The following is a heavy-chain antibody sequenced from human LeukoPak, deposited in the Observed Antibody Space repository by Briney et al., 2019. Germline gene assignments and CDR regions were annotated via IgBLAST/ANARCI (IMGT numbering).Heavy chain of an antibody. CDR3: ARARLSGSYSYYFDY. CDR1: GGSISSYY. V-gene: IGHV4-59*01. Sequence: SETLSLTCTVSGGSISSYYWSWIRQPPGKGLEWIGYIYYSGSTNYNPSLKSRVTISVDTSKNQFSLKLSSVTAADTAVYYCARARLSGSYSYYFDYWGQGTLVTVSS. D-gene: IGHD1-26*01. CDR2: IYYSGST. J-gene: IGHJ4*02.